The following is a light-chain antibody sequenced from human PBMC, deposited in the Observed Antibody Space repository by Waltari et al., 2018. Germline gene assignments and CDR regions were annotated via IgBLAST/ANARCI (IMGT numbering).Light chain of an antibody. Sequence: DIQMTQSPSSLSASVGDRVTITCRASQSISSYLNWYQQKPGKAPKLLIYAASRLQSGVPSRFSGSGSGTDFTLTISSLQPEDFATYYCQQSYSTPPWTFGPGTKVDIK. V-gene: IGKV1-39*01. CDR2: AAS. J-gene: IGKJ3*01. CDR3: QQSYSTPPWT. CDR1: QSISSY.